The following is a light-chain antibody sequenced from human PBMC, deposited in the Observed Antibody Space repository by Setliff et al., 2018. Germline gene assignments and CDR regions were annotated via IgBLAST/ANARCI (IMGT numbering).Light chain of an antibody. J-gene: IGLJ1*01. CDR2: EVG. CDR3: SSYTSRSQV. V-gene: IGLV2-14*01. Sequence: QSALAQPASVSGSPGQSITISCTGTSSDVGYYNYVSWYQQHPGKAPKLMIYEVGNQPSGVSNRFSGSKSGNTASLTISGLQAEDEADYYCSSYTSRSQVFGTGTKVTVL. CDR1: SSDVGYYNY.